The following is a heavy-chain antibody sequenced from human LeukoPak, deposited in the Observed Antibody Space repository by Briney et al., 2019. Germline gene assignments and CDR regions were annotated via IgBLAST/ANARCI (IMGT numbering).Heavy chain of an antibody. CDR1: GFTFSIYW. D-gene: IGHD3-16*01. V-gene: IGHV3-7*04. Sequence: GGSLRLSCADSGFTFSIYWMSWFRQAPGKGLERVAHIKKDGSEKNYVDSVKGRFTISREKTKKRVYLQMNSLRGEDTGVYYCAMDSYGPDDYWGQGTLVTVSS. CDR3: AMDSYGPDDY. CDR2: IKKDGSEK. J-gene: IGHJ4*02.